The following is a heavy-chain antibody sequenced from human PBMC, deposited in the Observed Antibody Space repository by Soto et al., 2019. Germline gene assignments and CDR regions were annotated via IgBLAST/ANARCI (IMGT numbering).Heavy chain of an antibody. CDR3: AKVKPTYYDFWSGYPDAFDI. CDR1: GFTFSSYG. Sequence: QVQLVESGGGVVQPGRSLRLSCAASGFTFSSYGMHWVRQAPGKGLEWVAVISYDGSNKYYADSVKGRFTISRDNSKNXXYLXXXXXRAEDTAVYYCAKVKPTYYDFWSGYPDAFDIWGQGTMVTVSS. CDR2: ISYDGSNK. V-gene: IGHV3-30*18. D-gene: IGHD3-3*01. J-gene: IGHJ3*02.